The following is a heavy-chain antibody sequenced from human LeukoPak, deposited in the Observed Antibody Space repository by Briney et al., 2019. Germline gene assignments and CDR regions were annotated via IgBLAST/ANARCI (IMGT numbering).Heavy chain of an antibody. J-gene: IGHJ4*02. CDR2: IYYSGST. Sequence: SETLSLSCTASGGSISSSSYYWGWIRPPPGKGLEWIGSIYYSGSTYYNPSLKSRVTISVDTSKNQFSLKLSSVTAADTAVYYCARQYIVATIIDYWGQGTLVTVSS. D-gene: IGHD5-12*01. CDR3: ARQYIVATIIDY. V-gene: IGHV4-39*01. CDR1: GGSISSSSYY.